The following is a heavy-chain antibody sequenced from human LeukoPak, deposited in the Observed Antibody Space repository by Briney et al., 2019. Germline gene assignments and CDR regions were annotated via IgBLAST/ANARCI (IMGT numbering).Heavy chain of an antibody. J-gene: IGHJ4*02. D-gene: IGHD6-13*01. Sequence: SETLSLTCTVSGGSISNYYWSWTRPPPGKGLEGMAYINYSGNTNYNPSLTSRVTISVDTSKNQFPLKLTSVTAADTAVYYCARLNVLSGSPLHHFDHWGQGTLVTVSS. CDR2: INYSGNT. CDR3: ARLNVLSGSPLHHFDH. CDR1: GGSISNYY. V-gene: IGHV4-59*08.